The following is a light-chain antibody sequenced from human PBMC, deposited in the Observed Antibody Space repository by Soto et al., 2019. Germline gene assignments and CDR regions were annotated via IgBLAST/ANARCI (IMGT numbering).Light chain of an antibody. CDR1: QSINTW. CDR3: QHYNTYSGT. V-gene: IGKV1-5*03. J-gene: IGKJ3*01. Sequence: DIQMTQSTSTLSACVGDRVTITCRASQSINTWLAWYQQKPGKAPKLLIYRASTLESGVPSRFSGSGSGTEFTLTISSLQPDDFSTYYCQHYNTYSGTFGPGTKVDI. CDR2: RAS.